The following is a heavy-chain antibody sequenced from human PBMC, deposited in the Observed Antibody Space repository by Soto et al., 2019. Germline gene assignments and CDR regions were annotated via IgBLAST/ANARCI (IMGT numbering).Heavy chain of an antibody. CDR3: ARAAYDILTGYYNGGAFDI. Sequence: QVQLVQSGGEVKKPGASVKVSCKASGYIFTRYGISWVRQAPGQGLEWMGWISAYNGNTNYAQNLQGRVTMTTDTSTRTAYMEVRSLRSDDTAVYYCARAAYDILTGYYNGGAFDIWGQGTMVIVSS. CDR1: GYIFTRYG. V-gene: IGHV1-18*01. D-gene: IGHD3-9*01. CDR2: ISAYNGNT. J-gene: IGHJ3*02.